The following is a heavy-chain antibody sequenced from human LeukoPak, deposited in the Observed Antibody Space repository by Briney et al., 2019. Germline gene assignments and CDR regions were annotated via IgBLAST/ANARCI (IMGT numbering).Heavy chain of an antibody. J-gene: IGHJ3*01. CDR1: GFTFSTHS. V-gene: IGHV3-23*01. CDR3: AKGQLASAVRGAFDV. Sequence: GGSLTLSCAASGFTFSTHSMNWVRQAPGKGLEWLSVISGSAGDTYYADSVKGRFTISRDNSKNTLYLEMNSLRAEDTAIYSCAKGQLASAVRGAFDVWGQGTMVTVSS. CDR2: ISGSAGDT. D-gene: IGHD4-23*01.